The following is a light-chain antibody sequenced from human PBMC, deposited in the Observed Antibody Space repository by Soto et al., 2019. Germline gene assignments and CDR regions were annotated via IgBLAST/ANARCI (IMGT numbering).Light chain of an antibody. J-gene: IGKJ2*01. CDR1: QSVSSNY. CDR2: DAS. Sequence: ERATLSFRASQSVSSNYFAWYQQKPGQAPRLLISDASTRATGIPARFSGSGSGTEFTLTISSLQSEDFALYYCHQYNSWPPGTFGQGTKVDIK. V-gene: IGKV3-15*01. CDR3: HQYNSWPPGT.